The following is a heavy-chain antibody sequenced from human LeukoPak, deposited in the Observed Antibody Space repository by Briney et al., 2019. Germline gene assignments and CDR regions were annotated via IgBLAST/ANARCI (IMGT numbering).Heavy chain of an antibody. J-gene: IGHJ4*02. CDR3: ARESSSGWYWYY. D-gene: IGHD6-19*01. V-gene: IGHV1-2*02. CDR1: GYTFTGYY. Sequence: GASVKVSCKASGYTFTGYYMHWVQQAPGQGLEWMGWINPNSGGTNYAQKFQGRVTMTRDTSISTAYMELSRLRSDDTAVYYCARESSSGWYWYYWGQGTLVTVSS. CDR2: INPNSGGT.